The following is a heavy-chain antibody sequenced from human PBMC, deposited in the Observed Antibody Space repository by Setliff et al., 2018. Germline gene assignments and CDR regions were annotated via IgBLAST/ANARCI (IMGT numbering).Heavy chain of an antibody. CDR1: GGSVSSTSHC. CDR3: ARRWNFGPYGSGIHDGFDM. J-gene: IGHJ3*02. CDR2: INHYGST. V-gene: IGHV4-39*07. Sequence: LSLTCTVSGGSVSSTSHCWGWIRQPPGKGLEWIGEINHYGSTKYKSSLKSRVTISVDTSKNQFSLKLNSVTAADTAVYYCARRWNFGPYGSGIHDGFDMWGQGTMVTVSS. D-gene: IGHD3-10*01.